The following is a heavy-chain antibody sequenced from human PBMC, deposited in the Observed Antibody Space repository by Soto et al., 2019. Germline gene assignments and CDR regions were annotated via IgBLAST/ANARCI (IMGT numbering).Heavy chain of an antibody. V-gene: IGHV1-18*01. CDR2: ISAYNGNT. CDR1: GYTFTSYG. D-gene: IGHD6-13*01. Sequence: QVQLVQSGAEVKKPGPSVKVSCKASGYTFTSYGISWVRQAPGQGLEWMGWISAYNGNTNYAQKLQGRVTMTTDTSTSTAYMELRSLRSDDTAVYYCARDPQNSSSWYLNWFDPWGQGTLVTVSS. J-gene: IGHJ5*02. CDR3: ARDPQNSSSWYLNWFDP.